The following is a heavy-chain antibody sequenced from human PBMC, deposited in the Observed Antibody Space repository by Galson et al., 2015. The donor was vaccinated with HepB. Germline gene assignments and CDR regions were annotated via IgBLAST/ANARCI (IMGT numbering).Heavy chain of an antibody. D-gene: IGHD6-13*01. J-gene: IGHJ6*03. CDR3: AREAPRMSIAAAGTYRNYYYYMDV. CDR1: GGSFSGYY. CDR2: INHSGSA. V-gene: IGHV4-34*01. Sequence: LSLTCAVYGGSFSGYYWSWIRQPPGKGLEWIGEINHSGSANYNPSLKSRVTISVDTSKNQFSLKLSSVTAADTAVYYCAREAPRMSIAAAGTYRNYYYYMDVWGKGTTVTVSS.